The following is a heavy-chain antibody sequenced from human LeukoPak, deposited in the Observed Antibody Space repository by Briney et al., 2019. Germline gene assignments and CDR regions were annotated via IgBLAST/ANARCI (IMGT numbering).Heavy chain of an antibody. V-gene: IGHV3-23*01. CDR2: ISGSGGIT. Sequence: PGGSLRLSCAASGFTFRSYAMSWVRQAPGKGLEWVSAISGSGGITYYADSVKGRFTISRDNSKNTLYLQMNSLRAEDTAVYYCARVRCSSTSCYFDCWGQGTLVTVSS. CDR3: ARVRCSSTSCYFDC. CDR1: GFTFRSYA. D-gene: IGHD2-2*01. J-gene: IGHJ4*02.